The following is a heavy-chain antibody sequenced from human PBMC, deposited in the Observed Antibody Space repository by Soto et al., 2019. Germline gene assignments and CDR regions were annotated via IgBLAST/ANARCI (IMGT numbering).Heavy chain of an antibody. Sequence: QVQLVQSGAEVKKPGSSVKVSCKASGGTFSSYAISWVRQAPGQGLEWMGGIIPISGTANYAQKFQGRVTITADESTITADMELSSLRAEDTAVYYCARSQGSSTSLEIYYYYYYGMDVWGQGTTVTVSS. J-gene: IGHJ6*02. CDR1: GGTFSSYA. D-gene: IGHD2-2*01. CDR3: ARSQGSSTSLEIYYYYYYGMDV. V-gene: IGHV1-69*01. CDR2: IIPISGTA.